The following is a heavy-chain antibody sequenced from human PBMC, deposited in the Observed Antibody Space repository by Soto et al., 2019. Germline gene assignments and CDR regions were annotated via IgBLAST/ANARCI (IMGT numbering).Heavy chain of an antibody. Sequence: QVQLVESGGGVVQPGTSLRLSCVASGYTFSSYGLHWVRQAPGKGLEWVAVIWYDGSKTYYGDSVEGRFTISREASKNTLYLQMNSLRAEDTAVYYCARDPCTISYRFDYWGQGTLVIFS. CDR3: ARDPCTISYRFDY. J-gene: IGHJ4*02. D-gene: IGHD1-1*01. CDR1: GYTFSSYG. CDR2: IWYDGSKT. V-gene: IGHV3-33*01.